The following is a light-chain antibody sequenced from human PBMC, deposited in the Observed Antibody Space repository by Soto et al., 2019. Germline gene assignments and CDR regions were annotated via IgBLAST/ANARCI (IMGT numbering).Light chain of an antibody. CDR3: QQYNNWPLT. V-gene: IGKV1-8*01. CDR1: QGISSY. J-gene: IGKJ4*01. CDR2: AAS. Sequence: AIRMTQSPSSLSASTGDRVTITCRASQGISSYLAWYQQKPGKAPKLLIYAASTLQSGVPSRFSGSGSGTDFTLTISCLQSEDCAIYYCQQYNNWPLTFGGGTKVDIK.